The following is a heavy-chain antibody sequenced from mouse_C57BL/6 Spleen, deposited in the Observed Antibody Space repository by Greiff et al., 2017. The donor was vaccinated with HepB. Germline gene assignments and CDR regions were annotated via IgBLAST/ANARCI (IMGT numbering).Heavy chain of an antibody. CDR3: ARGYYYGGIDY. D-gene: IGHD1-1*01. CDR2: IHPNSGST. J-gene: IGHJ2*01. V-gene: IGHV1-64*01. CDR1: GYTFTSYW. Sequence: VKVVESGAELVKPGASVKLSCKASGYTFTSYWMHWVKQRPGQGLEWIGMIHPNSGSTNYNEKFKSKATLTVDKSSSTAYMQLSSLTSEDSAVYYCARGYYYGGIDYWGQGTTLTVSS.